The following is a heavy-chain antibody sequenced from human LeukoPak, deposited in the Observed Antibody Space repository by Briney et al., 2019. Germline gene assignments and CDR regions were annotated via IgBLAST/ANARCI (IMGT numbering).Heavy chain of an antibody. J-gene: IGHJ4*02. D-gene: IGHD3-10*01. Sequence: SETLSLTCTVSGGSISSSSYYWGWIRQPPGKGLEWIGSIYYSGSTYYNPSLKSRVTISVGTSKNQFSLKLSSVTAADTAVYYCARHIPMVQGVTTDSEYYFDYWGQGTLVTVSS. CDR1: GGSISSSSYY. CDR2: IYYSGST. V-gene: IGHV4-39*01. CDR3: ARHIPMVQGVTTDSEYYFDY.